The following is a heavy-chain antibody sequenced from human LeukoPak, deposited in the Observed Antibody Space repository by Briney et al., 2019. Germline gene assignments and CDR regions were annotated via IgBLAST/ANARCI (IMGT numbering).Heavy chain of an antibody. CDR2: IYYSGST. J-gene: IGHJ5*02. CDR1: GGSISSSSYY. CDR3: ARPSSSIAAAGGWFDP. Sequence: SETLSLTCTVSGGSISSSSYYWGWIRQPPGKGLEWIGRIYYSGSTYYNPSIKSRVTISVDTSKNQFSLKLSSVTAADTAVYYCARPSSSIAAAGGWFDPWGQGTLVTVSS. V-gene: IGHV4-39*01. D-gene: IGHD6-13*01.